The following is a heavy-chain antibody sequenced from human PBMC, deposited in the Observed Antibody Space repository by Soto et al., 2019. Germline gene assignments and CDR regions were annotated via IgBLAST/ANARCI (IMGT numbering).Heavy chain of an antibody. Sequence: QVQLVQSGAEVKKPGASVKVSCKASGYSFITYDINWVRQAPGQGLEWMGWMNPYNGNAGYAQKFQGRVTMTRNTSISTAYMELSSLRSNDTAVYFCARRKEWSGPHYFDSWGQGTLVTVSS. V-gene: IGHV1-8*01. J-gene: IGHJ4*02. CDR3: ARRKEWSGPHYFDS. CDR1: GYSFITYD. CDR2: MNPYNGNA. D-gene: IGHD3-10*01.